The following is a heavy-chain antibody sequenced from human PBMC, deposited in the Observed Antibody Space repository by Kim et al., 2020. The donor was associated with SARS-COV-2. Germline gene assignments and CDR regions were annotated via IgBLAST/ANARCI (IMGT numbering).Heavy chain of an antibody. V-gene: IGHV4-39*01. J-gene: IGHJ4*02. D-gene: IGHD6-19*01. CDR3: ARLPGIAVAGTGA. Sequence: SSPSLQRRVTISVNTSKNQFSLKLSSVTAADTAVYYCARLPGIAVAGTGAWGQGTLVTVSS.